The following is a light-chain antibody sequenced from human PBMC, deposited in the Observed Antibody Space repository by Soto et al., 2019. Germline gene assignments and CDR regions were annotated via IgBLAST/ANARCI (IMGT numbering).Light chain of an antibody. V-gene: IGKV3-20*01. Sequence: EIVLTQSPGTLSLSPGERATLSCRASQSVSSSYLAWYQQKPGQAPRLLIYGASSRATGIPDRFSGSGSETDFTLTIGRLEPEDFAVYYCQQYGSSPLTFGGGTKVDI. CDR3: QQYGSSPLT. CDR1: QSVSSSY. CDR2: GAS. J-gene: IGKJ4*01.